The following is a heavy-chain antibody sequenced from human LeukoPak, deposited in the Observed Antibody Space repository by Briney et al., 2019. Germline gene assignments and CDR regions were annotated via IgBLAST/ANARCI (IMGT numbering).Heavy chain of an antibody. J-gene: IGHJ5*02. Sequence: SETLSLTCTVSGGSVSSSTYYWGWIRQPPGKGLEWIGCIYYSGDTYYNPSLTTRVTLSVDTSKNQFSLQLTSVTATDTAVYYCARRSYSSGWSFWFDPWGQGTLVTVSS. CDR3: ARRSYSSGWSFWFDP. CDR2: IYYSGDT. CDR1: GGSVSSSTYY. V-gene: IGHV4-39*01. D-gene: IGHD6-19*01.